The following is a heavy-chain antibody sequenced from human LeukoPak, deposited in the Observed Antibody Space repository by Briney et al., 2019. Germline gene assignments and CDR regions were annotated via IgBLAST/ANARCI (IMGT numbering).Heavy chain of an antibody. J-gene: IGHJ3*01. CDR1: GDSISSSNW. V-gene: IGHV4-4*02. D-gene: IGHD2-15*01. CDR3: ARDCNGGPCYGAFAV. CDR2: ISHTENT. Sequence: SGTLSLTCAVSGDSISSSNWWSWVRPPPGKGLEWIVEISHTENTNYNPSLESRVTISLDKSKNQLSLTLNSVTAADTAVYFCARDCNGGPCYGAFAVWGQGSMVTVSS.